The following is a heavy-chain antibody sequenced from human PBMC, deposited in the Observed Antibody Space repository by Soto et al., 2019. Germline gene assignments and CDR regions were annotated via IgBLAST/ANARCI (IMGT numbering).Heavy chain of an antibody. J-gene: IGHJ4*02. CDR2: IIPIFGTA. CDR1: VGTFSSYA. Sequence: QVQLVQSGAEVKKPGSSVKVSCKASVGTFSSYAISWVRQAPGQGREWMGGIIPIFGTANYAQKFQGRVTITADDSTSTAYMELSSLRSEDTAVYYCARCGDEYSYGYSFFDYWGQGTLVTVSS. D-gene: IGHD5-18*01. V-gene: IGHV1-69*01. CDR3: ARCGDEYSYGYSFFDY.